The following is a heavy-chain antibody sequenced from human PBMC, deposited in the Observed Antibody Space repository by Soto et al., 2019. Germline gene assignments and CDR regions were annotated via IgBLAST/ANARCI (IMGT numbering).Heavy chain of an antibody. J-gene: IGHJ4*02. Sequence: QVQLVQSGAEVKKPGSSVKVSCKASGGTFSSYAISWVRQAPGQGLEWMGGIIPIFGTANYAQKFQGRVTITADESTSTAYMELSSLRSEGTAVYYCASAEGATVTPAFGFDYWGQGTLVTVSS. D-gene: IGHD4-17*01. CDR2: IIPIFGTA. V-gene: IGHV1-69*01. CDR3: ASAEGATVTPAFGFDY. CDR1: GGTFSSYA.